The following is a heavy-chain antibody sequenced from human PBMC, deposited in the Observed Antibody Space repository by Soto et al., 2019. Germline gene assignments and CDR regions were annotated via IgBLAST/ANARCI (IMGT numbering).Heavy chain of an antibody. Sequence: QVQLVQSGAEVRKPGSSVKVSCKASGGPFSSYTINWVRQAPGQGLEWMGRIIPILGITNYAERFQGRVTITADQSTSTTCMELSSLRSEDTAVYYCARDLSGDIVSTPLDDYWGQGTLVTVSS. CDR2: IIPILGIT. CDR3: ARDLSGDIVSTPLDDY. J-gene: IGHJ4*02. CDR1: GGPFSSYT. V-gene: IGHV1-69*08. D-gene: IGHD5-12*01.